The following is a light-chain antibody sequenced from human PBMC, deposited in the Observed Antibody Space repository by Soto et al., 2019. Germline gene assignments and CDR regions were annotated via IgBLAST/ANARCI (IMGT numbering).Light chain of an antibody. CDR1: SSDVGGNKY. V-gene: IGLV2-14*01. Sequence: QSALTQPASESGSPGQSITISCTGTSSDVGGNKYVSWYQHHPGKAPKLITYEVSNRPSGVSNRFPGSKSGNTASLTISGFQAEDEADYYCSSYTGSSTLGVLGGGTKRTVL. CDR2: EVS. J-gene: IGLJ3*02. CDR3: SSYTGSSTLGV.